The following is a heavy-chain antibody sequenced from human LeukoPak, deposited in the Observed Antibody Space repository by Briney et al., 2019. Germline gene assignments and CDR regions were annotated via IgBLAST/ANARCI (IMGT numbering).Heavy chain of an antibody. D-gene: IGHD2-21*01. J-gene: IGHJ4*02. CDR1: GYTFTNNA. Sequence: ASVKVSCKASGYTFTNNAMHWVRQAPGQRLEWMGWINGGKDNTRHSQKFQGRLTFTRDTSARTAYMKLSSLRSEDTAVYYCATGRPGVSIPYYFDYWGQGTLVTVSS. V-gene: IGHV1-3*01. CDR3: ATGRPGVSIPYYFDY. CDR2: INGGKDNT.